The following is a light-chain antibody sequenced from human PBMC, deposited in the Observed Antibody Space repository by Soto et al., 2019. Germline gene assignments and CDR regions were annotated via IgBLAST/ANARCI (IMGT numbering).Light chain of an antibody. CDR1: QSFSSNY. V-gene: IGKV3-20*01. CDR2: GAS. Sequence: EFVLTQSPGTLSLFPGERATLSCRASQSFSSNYLAWYQQKPGRAPRLLIYGASSRATGIPDRFSGSGSGTDFTLTISRLEPEDFAVYYCQQYGSSRTFGQGTKVDIK. J-gene: IGKJ1*01. CDR3: QQYGSSRT.